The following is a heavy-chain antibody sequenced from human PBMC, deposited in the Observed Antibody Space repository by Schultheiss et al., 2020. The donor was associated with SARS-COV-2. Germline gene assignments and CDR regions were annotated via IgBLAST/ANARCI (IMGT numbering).Heavy chain of an antibody. Sequence: GESLKISCAASGFTVSSNYMSWVRQAPGKGLEWVSVIYSGGSTYYADSVKGRFTISRDNSKNTLYLQMNSLRAEDTAVYYCARDHGYQLLPDAFDIWGQGTMVTVSS. CDR2: IYSGGST. CDR1: GFTVSSNY. D-gene: IGHD2-2*01. V-gene: IGHV3-66*01. J-gene: IGHJ3*02. CDR3: ARDHGYQLLPDAFDI.